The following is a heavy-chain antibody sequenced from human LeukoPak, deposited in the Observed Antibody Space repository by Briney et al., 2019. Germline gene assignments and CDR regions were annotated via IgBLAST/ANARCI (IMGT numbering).Heavy chain of an antibody. J-gene: IGHJ4*02. CDR3: AKEGRSLQTY. CDR2: IKEDGTET. D-gene: IGHD5-24*01. Sequence: PGGSLRLSCAASGLMFSSNWMSWVRLAPGKGLEWVANIKEDGTETYYVDSVKGRFTISRDNAKNSLYLQMNSLRVEDTAVYYCAKEGRSLQTYWGQGTLVTASS. V-gene: IGHV3-7*03. CDR1: GLMFSSNW.